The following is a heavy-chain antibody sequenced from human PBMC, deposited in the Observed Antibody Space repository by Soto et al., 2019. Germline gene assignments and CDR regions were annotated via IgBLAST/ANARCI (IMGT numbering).Heavy chain of an antibody. CDR3: ARDLLIPYYDILTGYCP. Sequence: GGSLRLSCAASGFTFSSYSVNWVRQAPGKGLEWVSYISSSSSTIYYADSVKGRFTISRDNAKNSLYLQMNSLRDEDTAVYYCARDLLIPYYDILTGYCPWGQGTLVTVSS. CDR2: ISSSSSTI. CDR1: GFTFSSYS. V-gene: IGHV3-48*02. J-gene: IGHJ5*02. D-gene: IGHD3-9*01.